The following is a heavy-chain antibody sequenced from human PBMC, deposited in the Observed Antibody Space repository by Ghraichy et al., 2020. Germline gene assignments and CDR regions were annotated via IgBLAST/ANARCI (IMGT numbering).Heavy chain of an antibody. V-gene: IGHV1-2*06. Sequence: GESLNISCKASGYPFSDYYIHWVRQAPGQGLEWMGRIDLNSADTKFAQKFQGRVTMTRDTAISTAYMELRRLRTDDTAMYYCATLSTYYYDRSGPEAWGQGTLVTVSS. D-gene: IGHD3-22*01. CDR1: GYPFSDYY. CDR3: ATLSTYYYDRSGPEA. CDR2: IDLNSADT. J-gene: IGHJ4*02.